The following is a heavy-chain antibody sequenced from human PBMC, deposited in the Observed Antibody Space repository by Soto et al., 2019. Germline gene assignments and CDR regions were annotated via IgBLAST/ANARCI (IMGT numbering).Heavy chain of an antibody. CDR1: GFTFSSYS. D-gene: IGHD3-9*01. CDR2: ISSSSSYI. CDR3: GEVSTCYDILTRYYSTMFFGP. J-gene: IGHJ5*02. Sequence: GGSLTLSYGASGFTFSSYSMHWVRQAPGKGVEWVSSISSSSSYIYYADSVKGRLTISRDNAKNSLYRQMNSLRPEDTAVYYSGEVSTCYDILTRYYSTMFFGPGGEGTLVTVSS. V-gene: IGHV3-21*01.